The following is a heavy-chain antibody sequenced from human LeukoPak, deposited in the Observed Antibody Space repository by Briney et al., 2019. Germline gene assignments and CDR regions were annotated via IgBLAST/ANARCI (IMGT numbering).Heavy chain of an antibody. CDR1: EFTFSTFW. J-gene: IGHJ3*02. V-gene: IGHV3-7*01. D-gene: IGHD2-21*01. CDR2: IKADGSGK. CDR3: VRDSDYQRNSGGLYAHYDALDI. Sequence: GGSLRLSCAASEFTFSTFWMSWVRQAPGKGLEWVANIKADGSGKHYVDSVEGRFSISRDNARSSLYLQMNSLRAEDTAVYYCVRDSDYQRNSGGLYAHYDALDIWGHGTMVTVSS.